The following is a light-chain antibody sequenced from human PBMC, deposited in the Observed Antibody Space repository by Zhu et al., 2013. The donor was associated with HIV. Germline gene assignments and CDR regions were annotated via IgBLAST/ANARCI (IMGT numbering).Light chain of an antibody. CDR2: EVS. V-gene: IGLV2-14*01. J-gene: IGLJ2*01. CDR3: SSYTSNYIVV. Sequence: QSALTQPASVSGSPGQSITISCTGTSSDVGGYNSVSWYQQHPGKAPKLMIYEVSNRPSGVSNRFSGSKSGNTASLTISGLQTEDEADYYCSSYTSNYIVVFGGGTKLTVL. CDR1: SSDVGGYNS.